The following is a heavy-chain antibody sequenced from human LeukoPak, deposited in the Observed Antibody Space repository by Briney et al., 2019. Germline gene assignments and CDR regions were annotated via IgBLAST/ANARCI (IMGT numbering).Heavy chain of an antibody. CDR2: IWYDGSNR. D-gene: IGHD3-22*01. J-gene: IGHJ4*02. V-gene: IGHV3-33*01. CDR1: GFTFSRYG. Sequence: GGSLRLSCAASGFTFSRYGMHWVRQAPGKGLEWVAVIWYDGSNRQYADSVKGRFTISRDNFKSTLYLQMNSLRAEDTAVYYCARDFGFSPSSGYSFDYWGQGTLVTVSS. CDR3: ARDFGFSPSSGYSFDY.